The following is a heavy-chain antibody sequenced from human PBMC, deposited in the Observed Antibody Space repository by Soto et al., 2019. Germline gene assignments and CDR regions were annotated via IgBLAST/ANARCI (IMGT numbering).Heavy chain of an antibody. Sequence: QVHLVQSGAEVKKPGASVKVSCKGSGYTFTSYGITWVRQAPGQGLEWMGWISAHNGNTNYAQKLQGRVTVTTDTSTSTAYMELRRLRSDDPAEYYGARGRYGDYWGQGALVTVSS. V-gene: IGHV1-18*01. CDR2: ISAHNGNT. CDR3: ARGRYGDY. D-gene: IGHD1-1*01. J-gene: IGHJ4*02. CDR1: GYTFTSYG.